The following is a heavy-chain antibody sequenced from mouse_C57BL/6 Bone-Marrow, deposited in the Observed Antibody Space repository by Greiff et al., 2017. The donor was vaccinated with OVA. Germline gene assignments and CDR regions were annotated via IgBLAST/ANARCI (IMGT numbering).Heavy chain of an antibody. CDR2: IYPRDGST. CDR3: AREGDSSGYSY. Sequence: VQLQQSDAELVKPGASVQISCKASGYTFTDHTIHWMKQRPEQGLEWIGYIYPRDGSTKYNEKFKGKATLTADKSSSTAYMQLNSLTSEDSAVYCCAREGDSSGYSYWGQGTTLTVSS. V-gene: IGHV1-78*01. CDR1: GYTFTDHT. J-gene: IGHJ2*01. D-gene: IGHD3-2*02.